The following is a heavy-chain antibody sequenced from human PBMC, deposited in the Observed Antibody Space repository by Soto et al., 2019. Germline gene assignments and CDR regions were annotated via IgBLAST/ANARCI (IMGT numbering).Heavy chain of an antibody. CDR2: XXPIFGTA. CDR1: GGTFSSYA. CDR3: ARDYEWAFDY. V-gene: IGHV1-69*13. D-gene: IGHD3-16*01. Sequence: GASVKVSCKASGGTFSSYAISWVRQAPGQGLEWMGXXXPIFGTANYAQKFQGRVTITADESTSTAYMELSSLRSEDTAVYYCARDYEWAFDYWGQGTLVTVSS. J-gene: IGHJ4*02.